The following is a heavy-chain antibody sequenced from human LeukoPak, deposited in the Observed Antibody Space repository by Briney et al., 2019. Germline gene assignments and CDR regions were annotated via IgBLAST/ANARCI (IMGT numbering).Heavy chain of an antibody. CDR1: GHSFTSYW. CDR3: ARNRDSSGYYFDY. J-gene: IGHJ4*02. V-gene: IGHV5-51*01. Sequence: GESLKISCKGSGHSFTSYWIGWVRQMPGKGLEWMGIIYPGDSETRYSPSFQGQVTISADKSTSTAYLQWSSLKASDTAMYYCARNRDSSGYYFDYWGQGTLVTVSS. D-gene: IGHD3-22*01. CDR2: IYPGDSET.